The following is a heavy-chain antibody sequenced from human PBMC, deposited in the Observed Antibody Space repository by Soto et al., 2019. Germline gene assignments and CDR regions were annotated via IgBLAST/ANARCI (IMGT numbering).Heavy chain of an antibody. D-gene: IGHD3-22*01. CDR3: AKDKDYHDSSGALDV. CDR2: ISWDGGST. V-gene: IGHV3-43*01. Sequence: GGSLRLSCAASGFTFDDYTMHWVRQAPGKGLEWVSLISWDGGSTYYADSVKGRFTISRDNSKNSLYLQMNSLRTEDTALYYCAKDKDYHDSSGALDVWGQGTTVTVSS. J-gene: IGHJ6*02. CDR1: GFTFDDYT.